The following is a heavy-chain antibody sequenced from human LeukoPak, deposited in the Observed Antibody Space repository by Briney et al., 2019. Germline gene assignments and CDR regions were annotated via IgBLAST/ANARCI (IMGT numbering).Heavy chain of an antibody. V-gene: IGHV4-59*08. J-gene: IGHJ4*02. CDR2: IYYSGST. Sequence: SETLSLTCTVSGGSISRYYWSWIQQPPGKGLEWIGYIYYSGSTNYNPSLKSRVTISVDTSKNQFSLKLSSVTAADTAVYYCARHGRFTIFGVGAIDYWGQGTLVTVSS. D-gene: IGHD3-3*01. CDR1: GGSISRYY. CDR3: ARHGRFTIFGVGAIDY.